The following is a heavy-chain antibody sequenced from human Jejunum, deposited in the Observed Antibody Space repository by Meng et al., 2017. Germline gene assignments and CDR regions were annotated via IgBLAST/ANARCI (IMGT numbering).Heavy chain of an antibody. D-gene: IGHD6-19*01. V-gene: IGHV3-48*03. CDR1: GFTFSSYE. CDR3: ARAGAVAGAAVMNF. Sequence: GGSLRLSCATSGFTFSSYEMNWVRQAPGKGLEWVSYIGPTGTTIYYADSVKGRFTISRDNAKNSLYLQMNSLRADDTAIYYCARAGAVAGAAVMNFWGQGTLVTVSS. J-gene: IGHJ4*02. CDR2: IGPTGTTI.